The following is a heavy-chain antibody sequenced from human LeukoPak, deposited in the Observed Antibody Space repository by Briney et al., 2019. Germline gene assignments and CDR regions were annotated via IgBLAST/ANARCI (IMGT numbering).Heavy chain of an antibody. CDR2: ISSSSSYI. Sequence: PGGSLRLSCAASGFTFSSYSMNWVRQAPGKGLEWVSSISSSSSYIYYADSVKGRFTISRDNAKNSLYLQMNSLRAEDTAVYYCARDGLPYYGSGSDAFDIWGQGTMVTVSS. V-gene: IGHV3-21*01. CDR3: ARDGLPYYGSGSDAFDI. CDR1: GFTFSSYS. J-gene: IGHJ3*02. D-gene: IGHD3-10*01.